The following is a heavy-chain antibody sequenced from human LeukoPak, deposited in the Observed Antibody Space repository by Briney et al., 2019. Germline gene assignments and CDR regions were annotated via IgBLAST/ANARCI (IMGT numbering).Heavy chain of an antibody. V-gene: IGHV4-34*01. CDR3: ARGRPYYVSGSYLIRRWCDP. D-gene: IGHD3-10*01. J-gene: IGHJ5*02. Sequence: SETLSLTCAVYGGSFSGYYWSWIRQPPGKGLEWIGEINHSGSTNYNPSLKSRVTISVDTSKNQFSLKLSSVTAADAAVYYCARGRPYYVSGSYLIRRWCDPGGQGTLVTVSS. CDR1: GGSFSGYY. CDR2: INHSGST.